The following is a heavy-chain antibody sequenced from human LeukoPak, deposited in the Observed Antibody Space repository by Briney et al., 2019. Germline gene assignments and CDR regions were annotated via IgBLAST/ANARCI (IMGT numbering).Heavy chain of an antibody. CDR1: GFTFSSYE. J-gene: IGHJ6*02. Sequence: GGALRLSWAASGFTFSSYEMNWGRQAPGKGLELVSYISSRGRTIYYADSVKGRFTISRDNGKNSLYLQMNSLRAEDTAVYYCAEIGITMSVGVWGQGTTVTISS. CDR3: AEIGITMSVGV. D-gene: IGHD3-22*01. CDR2: ISSRGRTI. V-gene: IGHV3-48*03.